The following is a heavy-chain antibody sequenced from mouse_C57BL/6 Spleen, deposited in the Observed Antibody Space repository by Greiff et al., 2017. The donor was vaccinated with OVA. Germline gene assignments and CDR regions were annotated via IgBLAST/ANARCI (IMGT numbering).Heavy chain of an antibody. CDR3: ARAGDYDGLDY. V-gene: IGHV5-4*01. CDR2: ISDGGSYT. Sequence: DVHLVESGGGLVKPGGSLKLSCAASGFTFSSYAMSWVRQTPEKRLEWVATISDGGSYTYYPDNVKGRFTISRDNAKNNLYLQMSHLKSEDTAMYYCARAGDYDGLDYWGQGTTLTVSS. CDR1: GFTFSSYA. D-gene: IGHD2-4*01. J-gene: IGHJ2*01.